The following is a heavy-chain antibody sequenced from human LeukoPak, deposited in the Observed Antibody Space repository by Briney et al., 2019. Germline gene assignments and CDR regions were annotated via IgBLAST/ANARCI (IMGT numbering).Heavy chain of an antibody. CDR2: IRSKAYGGTT. CDR3: TRVDEGIAVAGGGGY. CDR1: GFTFGDYA. D-gene: IGHD6-19*01. Sequence: PGGSLRLSCTASGFTFGDYAMSWFRQAPGKGLEWVGFIRSKAYGGTTEYAASVKGRFTISRDDSKSIAYLQMNSLKTEDTAVYYCTRVDEGIAVAGGGGYWGQGTLVTVSS. J-gene: IGHJ4*02. V-gene: IGHV3-49*03.